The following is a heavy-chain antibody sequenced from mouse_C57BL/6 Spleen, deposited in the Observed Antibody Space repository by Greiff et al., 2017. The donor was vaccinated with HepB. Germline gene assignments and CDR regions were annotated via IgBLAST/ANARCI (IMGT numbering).Heavy chain of an antibody. V-gene: IGHV5-4*01. CDR2: ISDGGSYT. D-gene: IGHD1-1*02. J-gene: IGHJ3*01. CDR3: ARDGGPAWFAY. CDR1: GFTFSSYA. Sequence: EVMLVESGGGLVKPGGSMKLSCAASGFTFSSYAMSWVRQTPEKRLEWVATISDGGSYTYYPDNVKGRFTISRDNAKNNLYLQMSHLKSEDTAMYYCARDGGPAWFAYWGQGTLVTVSA.